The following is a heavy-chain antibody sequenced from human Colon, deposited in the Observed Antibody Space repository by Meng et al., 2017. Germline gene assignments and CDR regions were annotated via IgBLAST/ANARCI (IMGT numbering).Heavy chain of an antibody. CDR1: TYTFTNYG. CDR2: VIAYNGNT. Sequence: ASVMVSCNASTYTFTNYGIIWLRQPPGQGLEWLGCVIAYNGNTNYAPKFLGRVTMTTDTSTNTAYMELRSLRSDDSAVYYCARGRNYDILTGYYKGRHFDYWGQGTLVTVSS. CDR3: ARGRNYDILTGYYKGRHFDY. V-gene: IGHV1-18*01. D-gene: IGHD3-9*01. J-gene: IGHJ4*02.